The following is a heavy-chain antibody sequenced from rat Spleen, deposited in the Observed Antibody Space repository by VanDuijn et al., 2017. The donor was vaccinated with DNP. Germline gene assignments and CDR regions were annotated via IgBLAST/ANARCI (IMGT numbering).Heavy chain of an antibody. D-gene: IGHD4-1*01. CDR1: GFTFSDYN. V-gene: IGHV5-22*01. J-gene: IGHJ4*01. CDR2: FSYEGSST. CDR3: ARDRSIRVPYVMDV. Sequence: EVRLVESGGDLVQPGRSLKLSCAASGFTFSDYNMAWVRQAPKKGLEWVASFSYEGSSTYYGDSVKGRFTISRDNAKSSLYLQMNSLKSEDTATYYCARDRSIRVPYVMDVWGQGTSVTVSS.